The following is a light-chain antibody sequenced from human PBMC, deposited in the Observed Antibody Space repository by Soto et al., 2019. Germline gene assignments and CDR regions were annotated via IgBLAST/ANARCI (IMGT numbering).Light chain of an antibody. J-gene: IGLJ1*01. CDR3: GSWDSRLSAYV. CDR2: DDD. V-gene: IGLV1-51*01. CDR1: SSNIGGNS. Sequence: HSVLTQPPSVSAAPGQRVTISCSGSSSNIGGNSVSWYQQLPGTAPKLLIYDDDKRPSGIPDRFSGSKSGTSATLGITGFQTGDEADYYCGSWDSRLSAYVFGTGTKVTV.